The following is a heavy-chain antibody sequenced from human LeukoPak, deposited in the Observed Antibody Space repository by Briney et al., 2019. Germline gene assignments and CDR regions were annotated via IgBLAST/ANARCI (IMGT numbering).Heavy chain of an antibody. CDR3: ARHVQMAAPNDAFDI. Sequence: PSETLSLTCTVSGGSISSSSYYWGWIRQPPGKGLGWIGSIYYSGSTYYNPSLKSRVTISVDTSKNQFSLKLSSVTAADTAVYYCARHVQMAAPNDAFDIWGQGTMVTVSS. J-gene: IGHJ3*02. V-gene: IGHV4-39*01. D-gene: IGHD5-24*01. CDR1: GGSISSSSYY. CDR2: IYYSGST.